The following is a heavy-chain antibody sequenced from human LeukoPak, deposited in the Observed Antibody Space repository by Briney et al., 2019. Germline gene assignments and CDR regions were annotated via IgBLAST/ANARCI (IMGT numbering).Heavy chain of an antibody. V-gene: IGHV3-21*04. CDR3: AKDLRVGATDCYFDY. D-gene: IGHD1-26*01. CDR1: GFTFSSYS. Sequence: GGSLRLSCAASGFTFSSYSMNWVRQAPGKGLEWVSSISSSSSYIYYADSVKGRFTISRDNSKNTLYLQMNSLRAEDTAVYYCAKDLRVGATDCYFDYWGQGTLVTVSS. J-gene: IGHJ4*02. CDR2: ISSSSSYI.